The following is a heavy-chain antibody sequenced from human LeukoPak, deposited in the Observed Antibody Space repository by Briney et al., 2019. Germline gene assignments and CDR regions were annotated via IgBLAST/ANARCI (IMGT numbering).Heavy chain of an antibody. Sequence: GASVKVSCKASGGTFSSYAISWVRQAPGQGLEWMGWMNPNSGNTGYAQKFQGRVTMTRNTSISTAYMELSSLRSEDTAVYYCARGRRGSGWRYWYFDLWGRGTLVTVSS. CDR1: GGTFSSYA. CDR3: ARGRRGSGWRYWYFDL. V-gene: IGHV1-8*02. D-gene: IGHD6-19*01. CDR2: MNPNSGNT. J-gene: IGHJ2*01.